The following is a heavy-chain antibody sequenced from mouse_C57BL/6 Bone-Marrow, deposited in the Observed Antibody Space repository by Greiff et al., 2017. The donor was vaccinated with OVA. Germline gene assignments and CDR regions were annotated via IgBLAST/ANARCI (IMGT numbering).Heavy chain of an antibody. D-gene: IGHD4-1*01. CDR2: INPSTGGT. CDR1: GYSFTGYY. V-gene: IGHV1-42*01. Sequence: EVQLQQSGPELVKPGASVKISCKASGYSFTGYYMNWVKQSPEKSLEWIGEINPSTGGTTYNQKFKAKATLTVDKSSSTAYMQLKSLTSEDSAVYYCVRGGTSPFAYWGQGTLVTVSA. CDR3: VRGGTSPFAY. J-gene: IGHJ3*01.